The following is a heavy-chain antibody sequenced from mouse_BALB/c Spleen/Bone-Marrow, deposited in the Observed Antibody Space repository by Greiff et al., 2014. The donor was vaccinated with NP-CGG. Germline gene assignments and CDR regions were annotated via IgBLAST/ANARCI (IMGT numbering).Heavy chain of an antibody. J-gene: IGHJ4*01. Sequence: EVQLQQSGPELVKPGASMKISCKASGYSLTDYTMNWVKQSHGKNLEWIGLINPYNGGTDYSQKFKGKATLTVDKSSSTAYMELLSLTSEDSAVYYCARGATMITTGDAMDYWGQGTSVTVSS. D-gene: IGHD2-4*01. CDR3: ARGATMITTGDAMDY. CDR1: GYSLTDYT. V-gene: IGHV1-18*01. CDR2: INPYNGGT.